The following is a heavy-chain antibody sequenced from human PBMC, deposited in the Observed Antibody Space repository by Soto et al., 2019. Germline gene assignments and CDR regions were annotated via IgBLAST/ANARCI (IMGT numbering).Heavy chain of an antibody. Sequence: PSETLSLTCTVSGGSISSSSYYWGWIRQPPGKGLEWIGSIYYSGSTYYNPSLKSRVTISVDTSKNQFSLKLSSVTAADTAVYYCARHRHIAAAGYWGQGTLVTVSS. D-gene: IGHD6-13*01. CDR2: IYYSGST. V-gene: IGHV4-39*01. J-gene: IGHJ4*02. CDR1: GGSISSSSYY. CDR3: ARHRHIAAAGY.